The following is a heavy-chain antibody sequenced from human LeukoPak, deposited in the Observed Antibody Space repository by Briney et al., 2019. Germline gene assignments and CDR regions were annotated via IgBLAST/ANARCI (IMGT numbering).Heavy chain of an antibody. CDR3: ARAGAYCGGDCYLLQNDDVFDI. CDR1: GGSISSHY. D-gene: IGHD2-21*02. V-gene: IGHV4-59*11. Sequence: PSETLSLTCTVSGGSISSHYWSWIRQPPGKGLEWIGYIYYSGSTNYNPSLKSRVTISVDTSKNQFSLKLSSVTAADTAVYYCARAGAYCGGDCYLLQNDDVFDIWGQGTMVTVSS. J-gene: IGHJ3*02. CDR2: IYYSGST.